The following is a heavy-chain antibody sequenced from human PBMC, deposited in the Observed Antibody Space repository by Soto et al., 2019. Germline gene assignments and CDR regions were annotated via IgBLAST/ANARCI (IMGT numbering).Heavy chain of an antibody. J-gene: IGHJ5*02. CDR3: VRDRALDSSGHWFDT. CDR1: GRPVVSGGYY. Sequence: SETLSLTCTVSGRPVVSGGYYWTWIRQHPGRGLEWIGYIYHIGSPYYNPSLENRVTISLDTAKNQFSLNLTSVTAADTAIYYCVRDRALDSSGHWFDTWGQGTLVTVSS. D-gene: IGHD3-3*01. V-gene: IGHV4-31*03. CDR2: IYHIGSP.